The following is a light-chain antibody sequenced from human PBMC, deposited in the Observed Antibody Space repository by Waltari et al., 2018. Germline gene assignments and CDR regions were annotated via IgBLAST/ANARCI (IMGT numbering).Light chain of an antibody. J-gene: IGLJ1*01. V-gene: IGLV2-14*03. CDR2: DVS. Sequence: QSALTQPASVSGSPGQSITISCTGTSSDVGNYKYVSWYQQKPGKAPKLVIYDVSNRPSGGAYRFSGSKSGNTASLTISGLQAEDEADYYCSSYTSSSSFVFGSGTTVTVL. CDR3: SSYTSSSSFV. CDR1: SSDVGNYKY.